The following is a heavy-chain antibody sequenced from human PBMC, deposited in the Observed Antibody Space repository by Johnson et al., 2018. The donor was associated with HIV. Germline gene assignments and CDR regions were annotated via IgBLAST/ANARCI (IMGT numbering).Heavy chain of an antibody. CDR2: ISWNSGSI. V-gene: IGHV3-9*01. Sequence: EVQLVESGGGLVQPGGSLRLSCAASGFTVSSNYMSWVRQAPGKGLEWVSGISWNSGSIGYADSVKGRFTISRDNAKNSLYLQMNSLRAEDTALYYCAKPETGELSDAFDIWGQGTMVTVSS. CDR1: GFTVSSNY. D-gene: IGHD7-27*01. J-gene: IGHJ3*02. CDR3: AKPETGELSDAFDI.